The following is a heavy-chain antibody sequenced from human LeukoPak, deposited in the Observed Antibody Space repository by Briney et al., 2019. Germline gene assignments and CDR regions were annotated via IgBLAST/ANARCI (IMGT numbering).Heavy chain of an antibody. V-gene: IGHV4-30-4*01. CDR1: GGSISSGDYY. D-gene: IGHD3-9*01. CDR3: ARDRNVLRYFDWSPGMDV. Sequence: SETLSLTCTVSGGSISSGDYYWSWIRQPPGKGLEWIGYIYYSGSTYYNPSLKSRVTISVDTSKNQFSLKLSPVTAADTAVYYCARDRNVLRYFDWSPGMDVWGQGTTVTVSS. J-gene: IGHJ6*02. CDR2: IYYSGST.